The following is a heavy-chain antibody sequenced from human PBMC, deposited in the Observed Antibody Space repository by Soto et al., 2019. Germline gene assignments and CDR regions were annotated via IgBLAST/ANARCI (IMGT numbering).Heavy chain of an antibody. V-gene: IGHV1-2*04. D-gene: IGHD3-9*01. CDR1: GYTFVTYA. Sequence: ASVKVSCKASGYTFVTYAMHWVRQAPGQRLEWMGWINPNSGGTNYAQKFRGWVTMNRDTSISTAYMELSRLRFDDTAVYYCARDGEGLRYFDWPRYAFDIWGQGTMVTVSS. CDR2: INPNSGGT. CDR3: ARDGEGLRYFDWPRYAFDI. J-gene: IGHJ3*02.